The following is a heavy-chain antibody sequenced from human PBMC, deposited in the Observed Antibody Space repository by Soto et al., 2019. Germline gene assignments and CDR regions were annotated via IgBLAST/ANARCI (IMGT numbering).Heavy chain of an antibody. V-gene: IGHV1-69*02. CDR2: IIPILGIA. Sequence: SVKVSCKASGGTFSSYTISWVRQAPGQGLEWMGRIIPILGIANYAQKFQGRVTITADKSTSTAYMELSSLRSEDTAVYYCARGRRYYDSSGYFRYFDYWGQGTLVTVSS. J-gene: IGHJ4*02. CDR3: ARGRRYYDSSGYFRYFDY. D-gene: IGHD3-22*01. CDR1: GGTFSSYT.